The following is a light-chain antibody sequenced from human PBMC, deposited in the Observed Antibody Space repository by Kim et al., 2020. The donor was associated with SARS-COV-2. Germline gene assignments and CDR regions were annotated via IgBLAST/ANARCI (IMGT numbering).Light chain of an antibody. CDR3: QQYYSSPSI. CDR1: QSVLSSSNNKNY. V-gene: IGKV4-1*01. J-gene: IGKJ4*01. Sequence: ATINSKSSQSVLSSSNNKNYLAWYQQKPGEPPKLLIYWASTRESGVPDRFSGSGSGTDFTLTISSLQAEDVAVYYCQQYYSSPSIFGGGTKVDIK. CDR2: WAS.